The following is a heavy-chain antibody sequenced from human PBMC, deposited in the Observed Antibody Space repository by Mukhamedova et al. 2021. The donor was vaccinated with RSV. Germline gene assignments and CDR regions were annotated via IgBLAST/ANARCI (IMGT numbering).Heavy chain of an antibody. CDR3: VKGCTGGRCFSDYFYFGLDV. CDR2: ST. J-gene: IGHJ6*02. Sequence: STWDADSVKGRFTISRDNAKNSLYLQMNSLRAEDTATYYCVKGCTGGRCFSDYFYFGLDVWGQGTTVTVSS. V-gene: IGHV3-9*01. D-gene: IGHD3/OR15-3a*01.